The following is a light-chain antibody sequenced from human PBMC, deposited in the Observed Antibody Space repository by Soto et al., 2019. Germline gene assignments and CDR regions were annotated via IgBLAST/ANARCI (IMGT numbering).Light chain of an antibody. V-gene: IGLV2-14*01. J-gene: IGLJ1*01. CDR2: DVS. CDR3: SSYTNSSPFV. Sequence: SVLPQPASVSGSPGQSITISCTGTSSDVGGYNYVSWYQQHPGKAPKLMIYDVSNWPSGVSNRFSGSKSGNTASLTISGLQAEDEADYYCSSYTNSSPFVFGTGTRSPS. CDR1: SSDVGGYNY.